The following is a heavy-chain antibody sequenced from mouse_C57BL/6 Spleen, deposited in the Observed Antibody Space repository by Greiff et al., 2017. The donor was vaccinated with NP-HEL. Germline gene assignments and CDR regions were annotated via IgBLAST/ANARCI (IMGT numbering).Heavy chain of an antibody. CDR3: ARKGTYYYGSSYGYFDV. CDR1: GYAFSSYW. J-gene: IGHJ1*03. Sequence: VQLQQSGAELVKPGASVKISCKASGYAFSSYWMNWVKQRPGKGLEWIGQIYPGDGDTNYNGKFKGKATLTADKSSSTAYMQLSSLTSEDSAVYFCARKGTYYYGSSYGYFDVWGTGTTVTVSS. V-gene: IGHV1-80*01. D-gene: IGHD1-1*01. CDR2: IYPGDGDT.